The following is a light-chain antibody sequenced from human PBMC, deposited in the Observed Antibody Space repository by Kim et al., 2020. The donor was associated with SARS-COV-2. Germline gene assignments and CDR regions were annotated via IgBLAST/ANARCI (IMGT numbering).Light chain of an antibody. J-gene: IGKJ2*02. Sequence: IVLTQSPGTLSLSPGETATLSCRASQSVAGKYLAWYQQRPGQAPRLLIFDASTRATGISDRFSGSGSGTDFSLTISRLEPEDLAVYYCQQYDNSPCTFGQGTKLEI. V-gene: IGKV3-20*01. CDR2: DAS. CDR3: QQYDNSPCT. CDR1: QSVAGKY.